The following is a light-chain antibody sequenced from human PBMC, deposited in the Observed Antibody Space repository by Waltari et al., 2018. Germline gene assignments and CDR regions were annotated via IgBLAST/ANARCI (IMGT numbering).Light chain of an antibody. J-gene: IGLJ2*01. CDR1: SNDVGGYNS. CDR3: SSQSSNDVVL. Sequence: QSALTQPASVSGSPGQSVTIFCAGTSNDVGGYNSVSWYQEHPGQAPRVISYDVSDRPSGVSDRFSGSKSGNTASLTISGLQAEDEADYYCSSQSSNDVVLFGGGTELTVL. V-gene: IGLV2-14*01. CDR2: DVS.